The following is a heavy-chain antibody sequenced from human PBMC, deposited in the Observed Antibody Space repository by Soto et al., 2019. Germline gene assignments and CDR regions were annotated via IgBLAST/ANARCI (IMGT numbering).Heavy chain of an antibody. D-gene: IGHD6-13*01. CDR3: ARAPAYSSSWYGDY. Sequence: SVKVSCKASGGTFSSYAISWVRQAPGQGLEWMGGIIPIFGTANYAQKFQGRVTITADKSTNTAYMELSSLRSEDTAVYYCARAPAYSSSWYGDYWGQGTLVTVSS. V-gene: IGHV1-69*06. CDR1: GGTFSSYA. J-gene: IGHJ4*02. CDR2: IIPIFGTA.